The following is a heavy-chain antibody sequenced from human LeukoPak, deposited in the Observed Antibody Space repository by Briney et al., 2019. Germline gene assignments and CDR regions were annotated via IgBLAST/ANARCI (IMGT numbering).Heavy chain of an antibody. CDR2: ISYDGSNK. Sequence: GGSLRLSCVASGFISSNHAMHWVRQAPGKGLEWVAVISYDGSNKYYADSVKGRFTISRDNSKNTLYLQMNSLRAEDTAVYYCANLGWLQEDAFDIWGQGTMVTVSS. CDR1: GFISSNHA. D-gene: IGHD5-24*01. CDR3: ANLGWLQEDAFDI. J-gene: IGHJ3*02. V-gene: IGHV3-30*18.